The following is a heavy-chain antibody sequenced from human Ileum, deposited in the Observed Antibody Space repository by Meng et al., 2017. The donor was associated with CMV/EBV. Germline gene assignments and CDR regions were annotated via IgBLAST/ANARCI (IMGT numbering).Heavy chain of an antibody. CDR1: GYTFTGYY. D-gene: IGHD4-11*01. J-gene: IGHJ6*02. CDR3: ARESTVTTENPHYYYYGMDV. V-gene: IGHV1-2*02. CDR2: INPNSGGT. Sequence: ASVKVSCKASGYTFTGYYMHWVRQAPGQGLEWMGWINPNSGGTNYAQKFQGRVTMTRDTSISTAYMELSRLRSDDTAVYYCARESTVTTENPHYYYYGMDVWGQGTTVTVSS.